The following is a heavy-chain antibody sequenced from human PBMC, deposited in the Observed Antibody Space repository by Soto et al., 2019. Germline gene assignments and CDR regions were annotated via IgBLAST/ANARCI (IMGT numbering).Heavy chain of an antibody. CDR2: IGGSGGFA. V-gene: IGHV3-23*01. J-gene: IGHJ4*02. CDR3: AKSQQLVLFFDY. D-gene: IGHD6-13*01. CDR1: GITFSSYA. Sequence: GGSLRLSCAASGITFSSYAMSWVRQAPGEGLEWVSAIGGSGGFAYYADSVKGRFTISRDSSKNTLYLQMNSLRAEDTAVYYCAKSQQLVLFFDYWGQGTLVTVSS.